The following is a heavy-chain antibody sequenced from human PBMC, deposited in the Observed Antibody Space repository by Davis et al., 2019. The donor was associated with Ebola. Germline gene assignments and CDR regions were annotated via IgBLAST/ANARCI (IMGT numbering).Heavy chain of an antibody. CDR2: ISSSSSYI. Sequence: GESLKISCAASGFTFSSYSMNWVRQAPGKGLEWVSSISSSSSYIYYADSVKGRFIVSRDNAKKSLYLEMNSLRVEDTAVYYCVREYSGQTTGWFGWLDPWGQGALVTVSP. CDR1: GFTFSSYS. V-gene: IGHV3-21*04. J-gene: IGHJ5*02. CDR3: VREYSGQTTGWFGWLDP. D-gene: IGHD3-10*01.